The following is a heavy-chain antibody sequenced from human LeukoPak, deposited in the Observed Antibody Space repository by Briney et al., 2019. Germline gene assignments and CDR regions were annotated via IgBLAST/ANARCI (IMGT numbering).Heavy chain of an antibody. J-gene: IGHJ4*02. CDR2: ISSSSSTI. CDR1: GFTFSSYS. Sequence: GGSLRLSCAASGFTFSSYSMNWVRQAPGKGLEWVSYISSSSSTIYYADSVKGRFTISRDNAKNSLYLQMNSLRAEDTAVYYCARDEDQYYFDYWGQGTLVTVSS. D-gene: IGHD2-2*01. V-gene: IGHV3-48*04. CDR3: ARDEDQYYFDY.